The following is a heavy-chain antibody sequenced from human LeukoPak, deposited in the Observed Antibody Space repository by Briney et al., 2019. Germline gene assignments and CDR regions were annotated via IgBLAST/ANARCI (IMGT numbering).Heavy chain of an antibody. V-gene: IGHV1-18*01. CDR1: GYTFTSYG. Sequence: ASVKVSCKASGYTFTSYGISWVRQAPGQGLEWMGWISVYNGNTNYAQKLQGRVTMTTDTSTSTAYMELRSLRSDDTAVYYCARAGVYDSSGYFLGGAFDIWGQGTMVTVSS. D-gene: IGHD3-22*01. CDR3: ARAGVYDSSGYFLGGAFDI. CDR2: ISVYNGNT. J-gene: IGHJ3*02.